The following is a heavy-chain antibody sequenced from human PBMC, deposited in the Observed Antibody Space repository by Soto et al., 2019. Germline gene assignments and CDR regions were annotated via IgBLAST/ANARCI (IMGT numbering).Heavy chain of an antibody. CDR3: ARVAVPAAMGGYYYYTDV. V-gene: IGHV3-21*01. CDR1: GFTFSSYI. D-gene: IGHD2-2*01. J-gene: IGHJ6*03. Sequence: PGGSLRLSCAASGFTFSSYIMNWVRQAPGKGLEWVSSISSSSSYIYYADSVKGRFTISRDNAKNSLYLQMNSLRAEDTAVYSCARVAVPAAMGGYYYYTDVWGKGTTVNVSS. CDR2: ISSSSSYI.